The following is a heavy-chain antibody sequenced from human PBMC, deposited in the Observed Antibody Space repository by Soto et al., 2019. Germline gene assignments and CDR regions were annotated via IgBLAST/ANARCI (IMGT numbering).Heavy chain of an antibody. J-gene: IGHJ5*02. CDR1: GYIFTSYG. V-gene: IGHV1-18*04. CDR2: ISAYNANT. CDR3: ARGSVVVAPPSGLDP. D-gene: IGHD3-3*01. Sequence: ASVKVSCKASGYIFTSYGFTWVRQAPGQGLEWMGWISAYNANTKYAQKFQGRVTMTTDTLRSTAYMELRSLRSDDTAVYYCARGSVVVAPPSGLDPCGQGTLVTVSS.